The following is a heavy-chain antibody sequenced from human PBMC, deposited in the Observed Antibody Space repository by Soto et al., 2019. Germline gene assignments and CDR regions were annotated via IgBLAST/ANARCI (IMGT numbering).Heavy chain of an antibody. CDR2: IYWDGDT. Sequence: HITLKESGPTLVKPTQALTLTCTLSGVSLNTSGVGVGWVRQPPGKALEWLALIYWDGDTRYNPSLKSRVSITKDTSRNLVVLTMTNMDPVDTATYYCAHRSYRLLSYFDFWGPGTLVAVSS. CDR1: GVSLNTSGVG. J-gene: IGHJ4*02. CDR3: AHRSYRLLSYFDF. D-gene: IGHD2-2*01. V-gene: IGHV2-5*02.